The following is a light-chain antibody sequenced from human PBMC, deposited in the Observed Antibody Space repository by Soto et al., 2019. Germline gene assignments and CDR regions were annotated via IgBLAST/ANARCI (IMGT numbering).Light chain of an antibody. CDR2: VTS. V-gene: IGKV3-15*01. J-gene: IGKJ1*01. CDR3: QQYNNWPRT. CDR1: QSVSTN. Sequence: VMTQSPATLSXSPGERATLSCRASQSVSTNLAWYQQKPGQAPRLLIYVTSARATGIPARFSGSGSGTEFTLTISSLQSEDFAVYYCQQYNNWPRTFGQGTKV.